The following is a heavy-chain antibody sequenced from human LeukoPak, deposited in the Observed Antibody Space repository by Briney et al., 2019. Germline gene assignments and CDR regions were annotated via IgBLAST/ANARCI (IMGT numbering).Heavy chain of an antibody. CDR1: GYTLTELS. CDR3: PTVGIAAAGYWFDP. Sequence: ASLKVSCKVFGYTLTELSMHWVRQAPGKGLEWMGGFDPEDGETIYAQKFQGRVTMTEDTSTDTAYMELSSLRSEDTAVYYCPTVGIAAAGYWFDPWGQRTLVTVSS. V-gene: IGHV1-24*01. CDR2: FDPEDGET. J-gene: IGHJ5*02. D-gene: IGHD6-13*01.